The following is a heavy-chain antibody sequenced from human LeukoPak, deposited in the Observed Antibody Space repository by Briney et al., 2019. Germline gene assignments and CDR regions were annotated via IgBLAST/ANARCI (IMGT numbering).Heavy chain of an antibody. CDR2: VNTNSGGT. CDR1: GYTFTDYY. Sequence: ASVKVSCKASGYTFTDYYIHWVRQAPGQGLEWMGWVNTNSGGTIYAQTFRGRVTLTIDASISTAYMELSSLTSEDTAVYYCARTPPGGLIDYWGQGTLVTVSS. D-gene: IGHD3-10*01. V-gene: IGHV1-2*02. CDR3: ARTPPGGLIDY. J-gene: IGHJ4*02.